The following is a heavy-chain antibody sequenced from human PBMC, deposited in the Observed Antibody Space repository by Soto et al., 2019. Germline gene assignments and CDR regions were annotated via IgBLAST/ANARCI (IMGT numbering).Heavy chain of an antibody. V-gene: IGHV3-73*01. J-gene: IGHJ6*02. CDR1: GFTFSDYY. CDR2: IRSKANSYAT. CDR3: TSYTDSSGYYYYYGMDV. D-gene: IGHD3-22*01. Sequence: GGSLRLSCAASGFTFSDYYMSWVRQASGKGLEWVGRIRSKANSYATAYAASVKGRFTISRDDSKNTAYLQMNSLKTEDTAVYYCTSYTDSSGYYYYYGMDVWGQGTTVTVSS.